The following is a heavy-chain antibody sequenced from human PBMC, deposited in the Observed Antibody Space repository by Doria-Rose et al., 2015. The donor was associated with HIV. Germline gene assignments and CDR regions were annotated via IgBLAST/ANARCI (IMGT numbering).Heavy chain of an antibody. CDR3: ARIKSSRWYHKYYFDF. D-gene: IGHD6-13*01. V-gene: IGHV2-26*01. Sequence: QESGPVLVKPTETLTLTCTVSGVSLSSPGMGVSWIRQPPGKALEWPASIFSDDERSYKTSLKSRLTISRGTSKSQVVLTMTDMDPVDTATYYCARIKSSRWYHKYYFDFWGQGTLVIVSA. CDR2: IFSDDER. CDR1: GVSLSSPGMG. J-gene: IGHJ4*02.